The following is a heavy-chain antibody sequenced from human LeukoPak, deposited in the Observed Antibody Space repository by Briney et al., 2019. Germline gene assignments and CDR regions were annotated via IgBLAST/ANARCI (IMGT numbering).Heavy chain of an antibody. CDR2: ISAYNGNT. V-gene: IGHV1-18*04. D-gene: IGHD2-2*01. Sequence: ASVKVSCKASGYTFTGYYMHWVRQAPGQGLEWMGWISAYNGNTNYAQKLQGRVTMTTDTSTSTAYMELRSLRSDDTAVYYCARDIVVVPAAPFDPWGQGTLVTVSS. CDR1: GYTFTGYY. CDR3: ARDIVVVPAAPFDP. J-gene: IGHJ5*02.